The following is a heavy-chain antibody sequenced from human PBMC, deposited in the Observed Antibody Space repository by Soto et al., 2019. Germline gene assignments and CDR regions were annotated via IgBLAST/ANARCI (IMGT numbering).Heavy chain of an antibody. CDR1: GFTFSSYS. D-gene: IGHD3-22*01. CDR3: ARDCGPYYYDSSGDCPLDY. V-gene: IGHV3-48*01. CDR2: ISSSSSTI. Sequence: GSLRLSCAASGFTFSSYSMNRVRQAPGKGLEWVSYISSSSSTIYYADSVKGRFTISRDNAKNSLYLQMNSLRAEDTAVYYCARDCGPYYYDSSGDCPLDYWGQGTLVTVSS. J-gene: IGHJ4*02.